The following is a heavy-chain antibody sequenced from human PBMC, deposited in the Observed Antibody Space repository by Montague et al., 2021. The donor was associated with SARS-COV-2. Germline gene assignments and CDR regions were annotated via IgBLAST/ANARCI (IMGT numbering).Heavy chain of an antibody. V-gene: IGHV6-1*01. CDR3: SRGTLRFGMDV. CDR1: GDSVSRNTAF. D-gene: IGHD4-17*01. Sequence: CGISGDSVSRNTAFWNWVRQSPSRGLEFLGRTYYRSKWQNDYAVSVRSRITINPDTSKNQFSLHLNSVTPEDTAVYYCSRGTLRFGMDVWGQGTTVTVSS. CDR2: TYYRSKWQN. J-gene: IGHJ6*02.